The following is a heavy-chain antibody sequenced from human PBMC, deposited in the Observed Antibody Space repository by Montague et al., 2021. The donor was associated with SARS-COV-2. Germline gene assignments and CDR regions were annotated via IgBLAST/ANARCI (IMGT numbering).Heavy chain of an antibody. CDR3: ARHVSGSLTHFHH. D-gene: IGHD1-26*01. J-gene: IGHJ1*01. CDR2: IYYSGST. V-gene: IGHV4-59*08. Sequence: SETLSLTCTVSGGSLSSYYWSWIRQPAGKGLEWIGYIYYSGSTNXNPSLKSRVTISVDTSKNQFSLNLSSVTAADTAVYYCARHVSGSLTHFHHWGQGSLVTVSS. CDR1: GGSLSSYY.